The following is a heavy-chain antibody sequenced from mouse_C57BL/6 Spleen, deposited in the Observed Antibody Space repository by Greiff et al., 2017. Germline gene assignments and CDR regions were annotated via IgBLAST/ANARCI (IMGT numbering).Heavy chain of an antibody. D-gene: IGHD1-1*01. V-gene: IGHV1-81*01. CDR1: GYTFTSYG. CDR3: ASDGSSYDAMDY. J-gene: IGHJ4*01. CDR2: IYPRSGNT. Sequence: VQLQQSGAELARPGASVKLSCTASGYTFTSYGISWVKQRTGQGLEWIGVIYPRSGNTYYNEKFTGKATLTADKSSSTAYMELRSLTSEDSAVYFCASDGSSYDAMDYWGQGTSVTVCS.